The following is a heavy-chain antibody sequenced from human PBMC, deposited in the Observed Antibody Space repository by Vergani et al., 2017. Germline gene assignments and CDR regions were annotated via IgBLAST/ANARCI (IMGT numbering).Heavy chain of an antibody. Sequence: QVQLVQSGAEVKKPGASVKVSCKASGYTFTSYGISWVRQAPGQGLEWMGWINPNSGGTNYAQKFQGRVTMTRDTSISTAYMELSRLRSDDTAVYYCAREEAAAGGAFDYWGQGTLVTVSS. CDR2: INPNSGGT. V-gene: IGHV1-2*02. J-gene: IGHJ4*02. CDR3: AREEAAAGGAFDY. D-gene: IGHD6-13*01. CDR1: GYTFTSYG.